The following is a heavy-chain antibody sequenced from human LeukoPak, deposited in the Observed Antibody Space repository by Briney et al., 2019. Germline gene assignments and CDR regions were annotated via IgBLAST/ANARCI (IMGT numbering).Heavy chain of an antibody. J-gene: IGHJ6*02. Sequence: GGSLRLSCAASGFTFSSYSMTWVRQAPGKGLEWVSSISSSSSYIYYADSVKGRFTISRDNAKNSLYLQMNSLRAEDTAVYYCARVPLLWFGLDVWGQGTTVTVSS. D-gene: IGHD3-10*01. V-gene: IGHV3-21*01. CDR3: ARVPLLWFGLDV. CDR2: ISSSSSYI. CDR1: GFTFSSYS.